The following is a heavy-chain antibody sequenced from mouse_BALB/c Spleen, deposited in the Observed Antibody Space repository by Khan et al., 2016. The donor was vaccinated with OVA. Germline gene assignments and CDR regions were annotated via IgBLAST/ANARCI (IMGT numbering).Heavy chain of an antibody. CDR1: GFSLTNYG. Sequence: QVQLKESGPGLAAPSQSLSITCTISGFSLTNYGVHWVRQPPGKGLEWLAVIWSDGSTTYNSALKSRLTFTKDNSQSQVFLKMNSLQTDDTAIYFCARQPYYHYNIMDYWGQGTSVTVSS. CDR3: ARQPYYHYNIMDY. D-gene: IGHD2-10*01. V-gene: IGHV2-6-1*01. CDR2: IWSDGST. J-gene: IGHJ4*01.